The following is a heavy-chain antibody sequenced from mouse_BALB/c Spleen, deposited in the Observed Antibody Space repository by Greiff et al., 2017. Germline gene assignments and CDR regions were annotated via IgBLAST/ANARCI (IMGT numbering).Heavy chain of an antibody. V-gene: IGHV5-17*02. J-gene: IGHJ3*01. CDR1: GFTFSSFG. CDR3: AREGNYYGSIAY. Sequence: VQLKESGGGLVQPGGSRKLSCAASGFTFSSFGMHWVRQAPEKGLEWVAYISSGSSTIYYADTVKGRFTISRDNPKNTLFLQMTSLRSEDTAMYYCAREGNYYGSIAYWGQGTLVTVSA. D-gene: IGHD1-1*01. CDR2: ISSGSSTI.